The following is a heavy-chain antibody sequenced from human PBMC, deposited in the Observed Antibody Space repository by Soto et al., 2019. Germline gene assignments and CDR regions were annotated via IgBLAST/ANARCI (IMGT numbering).Heavy chain of an antibody. V-gene: IGHV1-8*01. D-gene: IGHD6-19*01. CDR3: ARWMYSSGWYYYYGMDV. J-gene: IGHJ6*02. Sequence: ASVKVSCKASGYTFTSYDINWVRQATGQGLEWMGLMNPNSGNTGYAQKFQGRVTMTRNTSISTAYMELSSLRSEDTAVYYCARWMYSSGWYYYYGMDVWGQGTTVTVSS. CDR2: MNPNSGNT. CDR1: GYTFTSYD.